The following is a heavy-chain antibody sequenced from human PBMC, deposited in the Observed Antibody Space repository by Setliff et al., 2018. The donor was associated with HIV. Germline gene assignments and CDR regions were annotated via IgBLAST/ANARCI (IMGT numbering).Heavy chain of an antibody. Sequence: PGESLKISCETSGYIFTHYWIGWVRQMPGKGLECMGIIYPNDFDTKYSPSFHGQVTISADRLTLTTDASTGTGFMELRGLRSDDTAVYYCATPGVGAGAFDIWGRGTMVTVSS. CDR2: IYPNDFDT. CDR3: ATPGVGAGAFDI. D-gene: IGHD3-10*01. J-gene: IGHJ3*02. V-gene: IGHV5-51*01. CDR1: GYIFTHYW.